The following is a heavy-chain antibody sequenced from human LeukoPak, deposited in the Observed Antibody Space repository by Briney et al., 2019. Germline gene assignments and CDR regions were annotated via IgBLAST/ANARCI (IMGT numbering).Heavy chain of an antibody. CDR1: GFIFSSYW. Sequence: GGSLRLSCAASGFIFSSYWMHWVRHAPGKGLAWVSRINTDGSSTSYADSVKGRFTISRDNAKNTLYLQMNSLRAEDTAVYYCVKDNTDCSGGSCSDFDYWGQGTLVTVSS. J-gene: IGHJ4*02. D-gene: IGHD2-15*01. CDR3: VKDNTDCSGGSCSDFDY. CDR2: INTDGSST. V-gene: IGHV3-74*01.